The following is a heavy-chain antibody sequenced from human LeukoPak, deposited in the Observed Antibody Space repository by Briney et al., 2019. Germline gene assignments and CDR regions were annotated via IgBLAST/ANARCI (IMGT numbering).Heavy chain of an antibody. CDR3: AKMPVSYSSGWSTFDY. Sequence: GGSLRLSCAASGFTFSSYAMSWVRQAPGKGLEWVSGISGSGDSTYYADSVKGRFTISRDNSKNTLYIQMNSLRAEDTAVYYCAKMPVSYSSGWSTFDYWGQGNLVTVSS. D-gene: IGHD6-19*01. CDR2: ISGSGDST. CDR1: GFTFSSYA. V-gene: IGHV3-23*01. J-gene: IGHJ4*01.